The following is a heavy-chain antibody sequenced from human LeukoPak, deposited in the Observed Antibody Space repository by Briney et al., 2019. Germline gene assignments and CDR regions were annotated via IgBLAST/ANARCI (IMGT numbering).Heavy chain of an antibody. CDR2: IYTSGST. CDR1: GGSISSGSYY. J-gene: IGHJ5*02. V-gene: IGHV4-61*02. Sequence: PSETLSLTCTVSGGSISSGSYYWRWIRQPAGKGLEWIGRIYTSGSTNYNPSLKSRVTISVDTSKNQFSLKLSSVTAADTAVYYCARVERWFGFQNWFDPWGQGTLVTVSS. CDR3: ARVERWFGFQNWFDP. D-gene: IGHD3-10*01.